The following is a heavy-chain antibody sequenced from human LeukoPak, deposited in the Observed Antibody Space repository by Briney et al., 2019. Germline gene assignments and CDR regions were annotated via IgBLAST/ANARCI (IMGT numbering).Heavy chain of an antibody. CDR1: EFTFAAYA. Sequence: PGGSLRLSCAASEFTFAAYAMYWVRQAPGKGLEWVSAISGSGGSTYYADSVKGRFTISRDNSKNKLYLQMNSLRAEDTAVYYCAKDISDYDILTAYWYFDLWGRGTLVTVSS. D-gene: IGHD3-9*01. CDR3: AKDISDYDILTAYWYFDL. V-gene: IGHV3-23*01. CDR2: ISGSGGST. J-gene: IGHJ2*01.